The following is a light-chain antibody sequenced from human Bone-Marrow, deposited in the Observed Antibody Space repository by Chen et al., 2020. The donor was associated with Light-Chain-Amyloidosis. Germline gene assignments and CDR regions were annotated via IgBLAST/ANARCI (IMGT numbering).Light chain of an antibody. CDR1: SSDVGSYYL. V-gene: IGLV2-23*01. CDR2: EGN. CDR3: CSYAGNSLV. J-gene: IGLJ2*01. Sequence: QSALTQPASVSGSPGQSITISCTGTSSDVGSYYLVSWYQQHPGKAPKLIVYEGNKRPSGVSNRVSGSKSGNTASLTISGLQAEDEADYYCCSYAGNSLVFGGGTKLTVL.